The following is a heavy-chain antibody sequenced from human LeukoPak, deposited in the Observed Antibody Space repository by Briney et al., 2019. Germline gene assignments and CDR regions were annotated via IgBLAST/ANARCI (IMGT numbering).Heavy chain of an antibody. D-gene: IGHD6-13*01. CDR3: ARGLYSSSWHSPLDY. CDR1: GGSISSGSHY. J-gene: IGHJ4*02. V-gene: IGHV4-61*01. Sequence: PSETLSLTCVVSGGSISSGSHYWSWIRQPPGKGLEWIGCLYYNGNTNYNPSLKSRVTIPVDTSENQFSLKLTSVTAADTAVYYCARGLYSSSWHSPLDYWGQGALVTVSS. CDR2: LYYNGNT.